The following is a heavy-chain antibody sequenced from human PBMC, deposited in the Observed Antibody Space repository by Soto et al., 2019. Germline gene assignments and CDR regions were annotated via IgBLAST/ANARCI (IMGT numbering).Heavy chain of an antibody. CDR1: GFTFRNYG. V-gene: IGHV3-33*06. Sequence: QVQLVESGGGVVQAGRSRRLSCEVSGFTFRNYGMHWVRQAPGKRPEWVASIWFDGSDKFYADSVKGRFTISRDNSKNTQYLHMNSLRAEDTAVYYSAKGSIVVPPFDSWSRGTLVTGSP. CDR2: IWFDGSDK. J-gene: IGHJ5*01. CDR3: AKGSIVVPPFDS. D-gene: IGHD2-2*01.